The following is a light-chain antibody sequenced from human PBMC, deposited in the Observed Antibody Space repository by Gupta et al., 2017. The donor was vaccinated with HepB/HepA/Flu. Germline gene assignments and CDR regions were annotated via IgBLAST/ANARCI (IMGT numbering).Light chain of an antibody. CDR2: VAS. J-gene: IGKJ4*01. CDR3: QQSYYIPLT. V-gene: IGKV1-39*01. CDR1: QSGSRY. Sequence: IQMTQSPSSLSASVGDRVTITCRASQSGSRYLNWYQQKPGEVPKLLIYVASNLQSGVPSRFSGSGSGTDFTFTISSLQPEDYATYYCQQSYYIPLTFGGGTRVEIK.